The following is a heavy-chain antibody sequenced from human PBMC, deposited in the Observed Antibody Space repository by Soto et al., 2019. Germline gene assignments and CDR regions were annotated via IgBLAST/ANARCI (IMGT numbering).Heavy chain of an antibody. J-gene: IGHJ4*02. CDR3: VRSYGDPPG. Sequence: EVQLVESGGGVVQPGGSLRLSCAASGFTFSSDWMHWVRQAPGKGLVWVSRINGDGTNTDYAYSVKGRFTISRDNPKNTLYLQMNSLGAEDAAVYYCVRSYGDPPGWGQGTLVTVSS. CDR1: GFTFSSDW. CDR2: INGDGTNT. V-gene: IGHV3-74*01. D-gene: IGHD4-17*01.